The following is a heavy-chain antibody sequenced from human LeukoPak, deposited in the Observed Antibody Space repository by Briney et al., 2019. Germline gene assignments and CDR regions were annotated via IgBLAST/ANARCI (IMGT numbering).Heavy chain of an antibody. CDR1: GGSFSGYY. J-gene: IGHJ6*02. CDR2: INHSGST. CDR3: ARELVNKEYYYYGMDV. V-gene: IGHV4-34*01. Sequence: SETLSLTCAVYGGSFSGYYWSWIRQPPGKGLEWIGEINHSGSTNYNPSLKSRVTISVDTSKNQFSLKLSSVTAADTAVYYCARELVNKEYYYYGMDVWGQGTTVTVSS.